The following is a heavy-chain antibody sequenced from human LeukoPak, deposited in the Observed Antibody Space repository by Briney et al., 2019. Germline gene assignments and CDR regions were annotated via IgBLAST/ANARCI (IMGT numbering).Heavy chain of an antibody. J-gene: IGHJ4*02. V-gene: IGHV4-38-2*02. CDR3: ARRYGSGRTNFDY. CDR2: IYHSGST. Sequence: PSETLSLTCTVSGYSISSGYYWGWIRQPPGKGLEWIGSIYHSGSTYYNPSLKSRVTISVDTSKNQFSLKLSSVTAADTAVYYCARRYGSGRTNFDYWGQGTLVTVSS. CDR1: GYSISSGYY. D-gene: IGHD3-10*01.